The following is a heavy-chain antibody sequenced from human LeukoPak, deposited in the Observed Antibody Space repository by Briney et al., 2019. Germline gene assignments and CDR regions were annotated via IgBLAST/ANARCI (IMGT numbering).Heavy chain of an antibody. CDR3: ARDRPDLDYDILTGLDY. D-gene: IGHD3-9*01. V-gene: IGHV1-69*04. J-gene: IGHJ4*02. CDR2: IIPILGIA. CDR1: GGTFSSYA. Sequence: GASVKVSCKASGGTFSSYAISWVRQAPGQGLEWMGRIIPILGIANYAQKFQGRVTITADKSTSTAYMELSSLRSEDTAVYYCARDRPDLDYDILTGLDYWGQGTLVTVS.